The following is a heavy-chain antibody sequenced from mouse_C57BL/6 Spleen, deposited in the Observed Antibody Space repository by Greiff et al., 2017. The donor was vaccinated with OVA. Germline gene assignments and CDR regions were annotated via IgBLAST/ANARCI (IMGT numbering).Heavy chain of an antibody. D-gene: IGHD1-1*01. CDR2: INPNYGTT. CDR3: ARCGTTVPAGFAY. Sequence: VQLQQSGPELVKPGASVTISCKASGYSFTDYNMNWVKQSNGKSLEWIGVINPNYGTTSYNQKFKGKATLTVDQSSSTAYMQLNSLTAEDSAVYYCARCGTTVPAGFAYWGQGTLVTVSA. V-gene: IGHV1-39*01. CDR1: GYSFTDYN. J-gene: IGHJ3*01.